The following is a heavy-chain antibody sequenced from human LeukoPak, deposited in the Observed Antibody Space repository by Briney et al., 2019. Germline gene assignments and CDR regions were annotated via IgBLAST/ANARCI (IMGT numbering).Heavy chain of an antibody. V-gene: IGHV3-30-3*01. D-gene: IGHD4-23*01. Sequence: GGSLRLSCAASGFTFSSYAMHWVRQAPGKGLEWVAVISYDGSNKYYADSVKGRFTISRDNSENTLYLQMNSLRAEDTAVYYCARDYGGNSVPDYWGQGTLVTVSS. CDR2: ISYDGSNK. J-gene: IGHJ4*02. CDR3: ARDYGGNSVPDY. CDR1: GFTFSSYA.